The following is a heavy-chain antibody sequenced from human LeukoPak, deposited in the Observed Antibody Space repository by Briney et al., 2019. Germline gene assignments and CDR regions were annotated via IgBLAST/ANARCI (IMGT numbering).Heavy chain of an antibody. Sequence: GGSLRLSCTASGFTFSSYWMHWVRQAPGKGLVWVSRVNSDGTGTTYADSVEGRFTISRDNAKNTVYLQMNSLRAEDTAIYYCIRTLIVATSPYMDVWGKGTTVTVSS. V-gene: IGHV3-74*01. D-gene: IGHD5-12*01. J-gene: IGHJ6*03. CDR2: VNSDGTGT. CDR3: IRTLIVATSPYMDV. CDR1: GFTFSSYW.